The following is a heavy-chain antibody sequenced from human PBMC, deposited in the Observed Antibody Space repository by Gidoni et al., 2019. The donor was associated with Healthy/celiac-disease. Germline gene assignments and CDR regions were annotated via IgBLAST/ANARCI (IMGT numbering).Heavy chain of an antibody. Sequence: QLQLQESGPGLVKPSETRSLTCTVSGGSISSSSYYWGWLRQPPGKGLEWIGSIYYSGSTYYNPSLTSRVTISVDTSKNQFSLKLSSVTAADTAVYYCARRRRIAAAGHAFDYWGQGTLVTVSS. CDR3: ARRRRIAAAGHAFDY. V-gene: IGHV4-39*01. D-gene: IGHD6-13*01. CDR2: IYYSGST. CDR1: GGSISSSSYY. J-gene: IGHJ4*02.